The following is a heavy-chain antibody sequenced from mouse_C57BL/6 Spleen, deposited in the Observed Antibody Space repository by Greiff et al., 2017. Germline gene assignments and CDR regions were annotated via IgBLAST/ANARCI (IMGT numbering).Heavy chain of an antibody. D-gene: IGHD2-5*01. CDR2: IDPETGGT. V-gene: IGHV1-15*01. CDR3: TRFYSNGYAMDY. CDR1: GYTFTDYE. J-gene: IGHJ4*01. Sequence: VQLQQSGAELVRPGASVTLSCKASGYTFTDYEMHWVKQTPVHGLEWIGAIDPETGGTAYNQKFKGKAILTADKSSSTAYMERRSLTSEDSAVYYCTRFYSNGYAMDYWGQGTSVTVSS.